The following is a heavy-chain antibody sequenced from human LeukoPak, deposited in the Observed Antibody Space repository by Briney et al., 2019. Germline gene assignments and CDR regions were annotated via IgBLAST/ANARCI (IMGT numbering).Heavy chain of an antibody. CDR3: ARKAYGLDV. CDR1: GLTFSSYW. V-gene: IGHV3-7*03. CDR2: IKQDGSEK. J-gene: IGHJ6*04. Sequence: GGSLRLSCAPSGLTFSSYWMSWVRQAPGKGLEWVANIKQDGSEKYYVDSVKGRFTISRDNGKNSLYLQMNSLRAEDTAVYYCARKAYGLDVWGKGTTVTVSS.